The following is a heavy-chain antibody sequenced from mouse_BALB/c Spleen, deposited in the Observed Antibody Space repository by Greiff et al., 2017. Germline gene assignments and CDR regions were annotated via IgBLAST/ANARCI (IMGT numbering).Heavy chain of an antibody. V-gene: IGHV5-4*02. CDR1: GFTFSDYY. J-gene: IGHJ3*01. Sequence: EVQVVESGGGLVKPGGSLKLSCAASGFTFSDYYMYWVRQTPEKRLEWVATISDGGSYTYYPDSVKGRFTISRDNAKNNLYLQMSSLKSEDTAMYYCARAEFAYWGQGTLVTVSA. CDR2: ISDGGSYT. CDR3: ARAEFAY.